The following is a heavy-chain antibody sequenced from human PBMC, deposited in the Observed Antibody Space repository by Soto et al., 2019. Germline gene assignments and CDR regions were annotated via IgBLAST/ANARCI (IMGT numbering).Heavy chain of an antibody. J-gene: IGHJ5*02. Sequence: ASVKVSCKVSGYTLTELSMHWVRQAPGKGLEWMGGFDPEDGETIYAQKFQGRVTMTEDTSTDTAYMELSSLRSEDTAVYYCATGPSEYCSGGSCYSHHNWFDPWGQGTRVTVSS. CDR3: ATGPSEYCSGGSCYSHHNWFDP. CDR2: FDPEDGET. D-gene: IGHD2-15*01. V-gene: IGHV1-24*01. CDR1: GYTLTELS.